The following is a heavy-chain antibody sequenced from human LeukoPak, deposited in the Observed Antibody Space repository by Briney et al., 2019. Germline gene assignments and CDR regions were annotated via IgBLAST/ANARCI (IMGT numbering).Heavy chain of an antibody. Sequence: PGGSLRLSCAASGFTFSSYAMHWVRQAPGKGLEWVAVISYDGSNKYYADSVKGRFIISRDNSKNTLYLQMNSLRAEDTAVYYCARGWEIVASTFRADGFDIWGQGTMVTVSS. D-gene: IGHD5-12*01. J-gene: IGHJ3*02. CDR2: ISYDGSNK. V-gene: IGHV3-30-3*01. CDR3: ARGWEIVASTFRADGFDI. CDR1: GFTFSSYA.